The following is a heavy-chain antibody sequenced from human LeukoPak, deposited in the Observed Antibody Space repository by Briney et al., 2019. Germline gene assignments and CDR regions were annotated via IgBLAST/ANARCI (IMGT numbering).Heavy chain of an antibody. CDR1: GYTFTGYY. V-gene: IGHV1-2*06. D-gene: IGHD3-10*01. CDR3: ARDASWFGELFPFDY. Sequence: ASVKVSCKASGYTFTGYYMHWVRQAPGQGLEWMGRINPNSGGTNYAQKFQGRVTMTRDTSISTAYMELSRLRSDDTAVYYCARDASWFGELFPFDYWGQGTLVTVSS. J-gene: IGHJ4*02. CDR2: INPNSGGT.